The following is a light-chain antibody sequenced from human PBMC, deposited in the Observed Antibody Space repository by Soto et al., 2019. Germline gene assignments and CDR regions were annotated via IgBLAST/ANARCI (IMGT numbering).Light chain of an antibody. CDR3: QQLDGYPAT. J-gene: IGKJ5*01. CDR1: QGVNSY. Sequence: DIQLTQSPSFLSASVGDRVTITCRASQGVNSYFAWYQQKPGKAPKLLIYAASTLQSGVPSRFSGSGSGTEFTLTISSLQPEDFATYFGQQLDGYPATFGQGTRLEIK. V-gene: IGKV1-9*01. CDR2: AAS.